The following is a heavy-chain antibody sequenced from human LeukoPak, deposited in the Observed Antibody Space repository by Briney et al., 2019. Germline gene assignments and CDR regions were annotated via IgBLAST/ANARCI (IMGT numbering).Heavy chain of an antibody. CDR1: GGSISSYY. CDR3: ARFRREYQLPKDY. V-gene: IGHV4-59*08. J-gene: IGHJ4*02. Sequence: SETLSLTCTVSGGSISSYYWSWIRQPPGKGLEWIGYIYYSGSTNYSPSLKSRVTISVDTSKNQFSLKLSSVTAADTAVYYCARFRREYQLPKDYWGQGTLVTVSS. D-gene: IGHD2-2*01. CDR2: IYYSGST.